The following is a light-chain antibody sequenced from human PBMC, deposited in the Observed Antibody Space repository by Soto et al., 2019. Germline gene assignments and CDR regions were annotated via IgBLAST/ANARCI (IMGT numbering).Light chain of an antibody. CDR3: AAWDDSLSVVV. V-gene: IGLV1-47*02. J-gene: IGLJ2*01. CDR2: SNN. CDR1: SSNIGSNY. Sequence: QSVLTQPPSASGTPGQRVTISCSGSSSNIGSNYVYWYQQLPGTAPKLLIYSNNQRPSGVPDRFSGSKSGTSASLAISGRRSEDEADYYCAAWDDSLSVVVFGGGTKVTVL.